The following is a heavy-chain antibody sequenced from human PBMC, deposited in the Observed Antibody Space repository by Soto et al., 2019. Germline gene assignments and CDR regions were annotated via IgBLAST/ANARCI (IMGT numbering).Heavy chain of an antibody. Sequence: ASVKVSCKASGYTFGDYYMHWVRQVPGQGLEWLGWLNPNSGDTHYAQKFQGSVTMTRDTSINTAYMELSRLRSDDTAVYFCATMVVPTTYFAAWGQGTLVTVSS. CDR1: GYTFGDYY. J-gene: IGHJ4*02. CDR3: ATMVVPTTYFAA. D-gene: IGHD3-10*01. CDR2: LNPNSGDT. V-gene: IGHV1-2*04.